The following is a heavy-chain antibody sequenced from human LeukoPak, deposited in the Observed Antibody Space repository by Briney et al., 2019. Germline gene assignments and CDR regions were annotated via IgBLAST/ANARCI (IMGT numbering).Heavy chain of an antibody. CDR1: GYTFTSYY. D-gene: IGHD1-26*01. V-gene: IGHV1-46*01. J-gene: IGHJ5*02. Sequence: ASVKVSCKASGYTFTSYYMHWVRQAPGQGLEWMGIINPSGGSTSYAQKFQGRVTMTRDMSTSTVYMELSSLRSEDTAVYYCARDRLDEVRATSNWFDPWGQGTLVTVSS. CDR2: INPSGGST. CDR3: ARDRLDEVRATSNWFDP.